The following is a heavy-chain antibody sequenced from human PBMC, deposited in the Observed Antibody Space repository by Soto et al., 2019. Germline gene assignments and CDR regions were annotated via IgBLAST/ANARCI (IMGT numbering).Heavy chain of an antibody. D-gene: IGHD1-1*01. Sequence: PGGSLRLSCAASGFTFNRYWMSWVRQAPGKGLEWVANIKKDGSEQYYVDSVKGRFTVSRDNAKNSLTLQMSGLRAEDTAVYYCVRDGYPAWVYGVDVWGQGTTVTVSS. V-gene: IGHV3-7*01. CDR3: VRDGYPAWVYGVDV. CDR2: IKKDGSEQ. CDR1: GFTFNRYW. J-gene: IGHJ6*02.